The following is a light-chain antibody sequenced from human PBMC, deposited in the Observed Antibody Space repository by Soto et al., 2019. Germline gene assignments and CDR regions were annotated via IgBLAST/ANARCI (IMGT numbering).Light chain of an antibody. CDR3: AAWDDSLNGRV. V-gene: IGLV1-44*01. Sequence: QSVLTQPPSASGTPGQRVTISCSGTSSNIGRNIVNWYQQLPGSAPRLLIYSNNQRPSGVPDRFFGSKSGTSASLAISGLQSEDEADYHCAAWDDSLNGRVFGTGTKVTVL. CDR2: SNN. CDR1: SSNIGRNI. J-gene: IGLJ1*01.